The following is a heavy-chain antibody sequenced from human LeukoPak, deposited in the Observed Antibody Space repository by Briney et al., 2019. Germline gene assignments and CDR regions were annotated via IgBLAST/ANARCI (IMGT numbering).Heavy chain of an antibody. CDR1: GFTFSSYW. J-gene: IGHJ4*02. Sequence: GGSLRLSCAASGFTFSSYWMIWVRQAPGKGLEWVANINRDGSEKYYVDSVKGRFTISRDNAKNSLYLQMNSLRAEDTAVYYCARTYSSGPFNYWGQGTLVSVPS. V-gene: IGHV3-7*01. CDR2: INRDGSEK. D-gene: IGHD6-19*01. CDR3: ARTYSSGPFNY.